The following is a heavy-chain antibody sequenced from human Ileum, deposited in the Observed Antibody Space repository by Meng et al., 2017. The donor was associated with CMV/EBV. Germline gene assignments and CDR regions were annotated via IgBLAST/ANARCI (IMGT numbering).Heavy chain of an antibody. CDR1: GFTFSNYW. CDR2: INSDGSST. D-gene: IGHD6-19*01. J-gene: IGHJ5*02. Sequence: GESLKISCAASGFTFSNYWMHWVRQAPGKGLVWVSRINSDGSSTDYADSVKGRFTISRDNAANSLYLQMNSLRSDDTAVYYCARDKGYSSTVFDPWGQGTLVTVSS. CDR3: ARDKGYSSTVFDP. V-gene: IGHV3-74*01.